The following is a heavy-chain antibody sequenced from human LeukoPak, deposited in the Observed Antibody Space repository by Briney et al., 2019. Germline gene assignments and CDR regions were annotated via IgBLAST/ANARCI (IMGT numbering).Heavy chain of an antibody. CDR3: ARLGPLRYFDWYLSD. CDR2: IYYSGST. J-gene: IGHJ4*02. D-gene: IGHD3-9*01. Sequence: PSETLSLTCTVSGGSMSSYYWSWIRQPPGEGLEWIGYIYYSGSTNYNPSLKSRVTISVDTSKNQFSLKLSSVTTADTAVYYCARLGPLRYFDWYLSDWGQGTLVTVSS. CDR1: GGSMSSYY. V-gene: IGHV4-59*01.